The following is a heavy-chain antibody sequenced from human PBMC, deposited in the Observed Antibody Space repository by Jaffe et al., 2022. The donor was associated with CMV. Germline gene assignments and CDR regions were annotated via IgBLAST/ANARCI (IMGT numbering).Heavy chain of an antibody. J-gene: IGHJ3*02. Sequence: QLQLQESGPGLVKPSETLSLTCTVSGGSISSSSYYWGWIRQPPGKGLEWIGSIYYSGSTYYNPSLKSRVTISVDTSKNQFSLKLSSVTAADTAVYYCASPVVDHAFDIWGQGTMVTVSS. D-gene: IGHD2-15*01. CDR1: GGSISSSSYY. V-gene: IGHV4-39*01. CDR2: IYYSGST. CDR3: ASPVVDHAFDI.